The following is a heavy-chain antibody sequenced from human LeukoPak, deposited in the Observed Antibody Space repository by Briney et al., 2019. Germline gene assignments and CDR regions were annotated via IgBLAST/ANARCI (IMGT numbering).Heavy chain of an antibody. V-gene: IGHV1-2*02. CDR1: GYTFSDYY. Sequence: GASVKVSCKASGYTFSDYYIHWVRPAPGQGLEWVGWINPNSGGTDSAQKLQGRVTMTRDTSISATYMELRTLTSDDTAVYYCARGTRGSYSSIHDWGQGTLVTVSS. D-gene: IGHD1-26*01. CDR3: ARGTRGSYSSIHD. J-gene: IGHJ4*02. CDR2: INPNSGGT.